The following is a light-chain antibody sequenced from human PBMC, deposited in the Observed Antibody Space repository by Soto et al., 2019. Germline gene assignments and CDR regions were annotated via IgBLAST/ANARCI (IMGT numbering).Light chain of an antibody. CDR3: QERTNWPPGIT. CDR1: QSVSPY. CDR2: DAY. V-gene: IGKV3-11*01. J-gene: IGKJ3*01. Sequence: ETVLTQSPATLSLSPGDRATLSCRTSQSVSPYLAWYQQRPGQAPRLLIYDAYNRAAGIPARFSGSGSGTDFTLSSLEPEDFAVYYCQERTNWPPGITFGPGTTVDIK.